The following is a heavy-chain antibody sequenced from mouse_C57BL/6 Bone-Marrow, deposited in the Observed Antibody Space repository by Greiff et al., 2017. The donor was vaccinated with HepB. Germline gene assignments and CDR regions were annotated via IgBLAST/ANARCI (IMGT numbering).Heavy chain of an antibody. Sequence: QVHVKQSGPGLVQPSQSLSITCAVSGFSLTSYGVHWVRQSPGKGLEWLGVIWRGGSTDYNAAFMSRLSITKDNSKSQVFFKMNSLQADDTAIYYGAKKGFITTVMDYWGQGTTLTVSS. D-gene: IGHD1-1*01. CDR2: IWRGGST. V-gene: IGHV2-5*01. J-gene: IGHJ2*01. CDR3: AKKGFITTVMDY. CDR1: GFSLTSYG.